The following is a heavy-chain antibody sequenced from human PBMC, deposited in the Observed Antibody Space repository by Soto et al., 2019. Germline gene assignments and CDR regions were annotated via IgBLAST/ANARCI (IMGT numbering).Heavy chain of an antibody. Sequence: QVQQQPWGAGLLKPSETLSLTCAVYAGSFSHYYWNWIRQSPGKGLEWIGKIKHSGSSNYNPSLRSRVSISVDMSKIQFYLGLTSVTAADPAVYYCARGGSSDWQVALDIWGQGTMVTVSS. D-gene: IGHD6-19*01. CDR3: ARGGSSDWQVALDI. CDR1: AGSFSHYY. V-gene: IGHV4-34*01. CDR2: IKHSGSS. J-gene: IGHJ3*02.